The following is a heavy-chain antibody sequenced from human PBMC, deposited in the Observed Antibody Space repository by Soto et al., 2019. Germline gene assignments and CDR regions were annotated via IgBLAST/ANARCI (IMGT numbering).Heavy chain of an antibody. Sequence: PSETLSLTCAVSSGSISSSNWWSWVRQPPGKGLEWIGEIYHSGSTNYNPSLKSRVTISVDKSKNQFSLKLSSVTAADTAVYYCARGRQQQLANFDYWGQGTLVNVSS. CDR2: IYHSGST. J-gene: IGHJ4*02. V-gene: IGHV4-4*02. D-gene: IGHD6-13*01. CDR3: ARGRQQQLANFDY. CDR1: SGSISSSNW.